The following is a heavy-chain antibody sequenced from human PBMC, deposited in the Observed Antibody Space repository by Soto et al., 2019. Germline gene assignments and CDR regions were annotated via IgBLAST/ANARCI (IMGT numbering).Heavy chain of an antibody. CDR3: ARDGDSGIAVARN. V-gene: IGHV3-33*01. CDR2: IWYDGSNK. CDR1: GFTFSSYG. Sequence: GGSLRLSCAASGFTFSSYGMHWVRQAPGKGLEWVAVIWYDGSNKYYADSVKGRFTISRDNSKDTLYLQMNSLRAEDTAVYYCARDGDSGIAVARNWGQGTLVTVSS. J-gene: IGHJ4*02. D-gene: IGHD6-19*01.